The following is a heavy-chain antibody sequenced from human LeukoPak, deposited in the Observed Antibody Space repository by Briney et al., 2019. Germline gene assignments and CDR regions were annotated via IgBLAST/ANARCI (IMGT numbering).Heavy chain of an antibody. V-gene: IGHV3-21*04. CDR3: SKGGYSWPFDY. D-gene: IGHD5-18*01. CDR2: ITGSDSYI. CDR1: GFTFSGST. Sequence: PGGSLRLSCAASGFTFSGSTMNWVRQAPGKGLEWVSSITGSDSYIYYADSVKGRFTISRDNSKNTLYLQMNSLRAEDTAVYYRSKGGYSWPFDYWGQGTLVTVSS. J-gene: IGHJ4*02.